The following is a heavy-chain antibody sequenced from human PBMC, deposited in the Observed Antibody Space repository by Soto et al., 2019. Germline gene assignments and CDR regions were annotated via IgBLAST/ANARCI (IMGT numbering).Heavy chain of an antibody. CDR1: GFTFSSYG. CDR2: IWYDGSNK. V-gene: IGHV3-33*01. J-gene: IGHJ3*02. CDR3: ERAEHNWNDVNAFDI. Sequence: VGSLRLSCAASGFTFSSYGMHWVRQAPGKGLEWVAVIWYDGSNKYYADSVKGRFTISRDNSKNTLYLQMNSLRAEDTAVYYCERAEHNWNDVNAFDIWGQGTMVTVSS. D-gene: IGHD1-1*01.